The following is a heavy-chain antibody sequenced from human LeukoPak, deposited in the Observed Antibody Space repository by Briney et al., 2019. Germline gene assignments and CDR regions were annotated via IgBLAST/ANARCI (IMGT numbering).Heavy chain of an antibody. CDR1: GFTFSSYE. V-gene: IGHV3-48*03. J-gene: IGHJ3*02. Sequence: GGSLRLSCAASGFTFSSYEKNWVRQAPGKGLEWVSYISSSGSTIYYADSVKGRFTISRDNAKNSLYLQMNSLRAEDTAVYYCAREHDQDIVVVVAATTPDAFDIWGQGTMVTVSS. D-gene: IGHD2-15*01. CDR2: ISSSGSTI. CDR3: AREHDQDIVVVVAATTPDAFDI.